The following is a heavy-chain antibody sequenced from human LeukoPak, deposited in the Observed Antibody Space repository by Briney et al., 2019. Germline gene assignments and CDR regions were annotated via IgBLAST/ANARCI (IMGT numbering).Heavy chain of an antibody. D-gene: IGHD6-13*01. V-gene: IGHV3-11*06. Sequence: GGSLRLSCEASGFAFSDSYMSWIRQAPGSGLEWVSYIGDTSGYMKYADSVKGRFTISRDNSKNLLFLHMNSLRAEDTAVYFCAGNLRPYSASAGYAYWGQGTLVAVSA. CDR1: GFAFSDSY. CDR2: IGDTSGYM. CDR3: AGNLRPYSASAGYAY. J-gene: IGHJ4*02.